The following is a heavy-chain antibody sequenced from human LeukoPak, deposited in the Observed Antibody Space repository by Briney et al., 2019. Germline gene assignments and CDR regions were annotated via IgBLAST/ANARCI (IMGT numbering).Heavy chain of an antibody. Sequence: PSETLSLTCTVSGGSISSYYWSWIRQPPGKGLEWIGYIYYSGSTNYNPSLKRRVTISVDTSKNQFSLKLSSVTAADTAVYYCAREVVDTATFDYWGQGTLVTVSS. V-gene: IGHV4-59*01. D-gene: IGHD5-18*01. CDR1: GGSISSYY. CDR2: IYYSGST. J-gene: IGHJ4*02. CDR3: AREVVDTATFDY.